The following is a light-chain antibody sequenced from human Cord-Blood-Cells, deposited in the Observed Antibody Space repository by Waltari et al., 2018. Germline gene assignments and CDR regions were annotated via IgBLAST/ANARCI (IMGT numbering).Light chain of an antibody. CDR2: DVS. CDR1: SRDVGGFNY. J-gene: IGLJ2*01. V-gene: IGLV2-14*01. CDR3: SSYTSSSTLVV. Sequence: SALTQPAPVSGSSGQSVTLPCTGTSRDVGGFNYVSWYQQHPGKAPKLMIYDVSNRPSGVSNRFSGSKSGNTASLTISGLQAEDEADYYCSSYTSSSTLVVFGGGTKLTVL.